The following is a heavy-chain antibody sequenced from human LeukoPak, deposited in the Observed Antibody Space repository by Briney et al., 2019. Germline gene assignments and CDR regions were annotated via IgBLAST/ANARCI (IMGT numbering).Heavy chain of an antibody. D-gene: IGHD3-10*01. CDR2: ISGSGDST. V-gene: IGHV3-23*01. CDR1: GFTFSTYA. J-gene: IGHJ4*02. Sequence: GGSLRLSCAASGFTFSTYAVNWVRQAPGKGLEWVSTISGSGDSTYYADSVKGRFTISRDNSKNTLYLQMNSLRAEDTAVYYCARDRNYYGSGSYTALDYWGQGTLVTVSS. CDR3: ARDRNYYGSGSYTALDY.